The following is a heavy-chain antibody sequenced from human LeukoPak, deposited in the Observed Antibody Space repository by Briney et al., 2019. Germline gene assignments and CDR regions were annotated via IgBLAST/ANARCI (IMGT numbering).Heavy chain of an antibody. CDR2: TSYDGTAK. Sequence: GGSLRLSCAASGFDFSGYGMHWLRQAPAKGLEWVAVTSYDGTAKFYAHSAEGRFTVSRDNSKNTLYLQMNTLRAEDTAVYYCAKAGRNYHNWLDPWGQGTLVTVSS. CDR1: GFDFSGYG. D-gene: IGHD4-11*01. J-gene: IGHJ5*02. V-gene: IGHV3-30*18. CDR3: AKAGRNYHNWLDP.